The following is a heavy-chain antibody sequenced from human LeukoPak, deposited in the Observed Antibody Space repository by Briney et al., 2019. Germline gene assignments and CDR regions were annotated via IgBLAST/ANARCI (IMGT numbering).Heavy chain of an antibody. Sequence: PGGSLRLSCAASGFAFSSYEMHWVRQAPGKGLEWVGHIKSIPDGGTTEYGAPVKGRFTISRDDSKNTLYLQMNSLKSEDTAVYFCTTLPGYSYGYLQDYWGQGTPVTVSS. J-gene: IGHJ4*02. CDR1: GFAFSSYE. V-gene: IGHV3-15*01. D-gene: IGHD5-18*01. CDR2: IKSIPDGGTT. CDR3: TTLPGYSYGYLQDY.